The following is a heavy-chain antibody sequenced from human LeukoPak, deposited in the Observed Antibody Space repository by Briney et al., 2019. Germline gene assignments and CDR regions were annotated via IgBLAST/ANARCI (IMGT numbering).Heavy chain of an antibody. Sequence: PGGSLRLSCEASGFTFSSNAMSWVRQTPGKGLEWVSAISGSGGSTYYADSVKGRFTISRDNSKNTLYLQMNSLRAEDTAVYYCARGYYDSSAYYSADYWGQGTLVTVSS. CDR1: GFTFSSNA. D-gene: IGHD3-22*01. CDR2: ISGSGGST. J-gene: IGHJ4*02. V-gene: IGHV3-23*01. CDR3: ARGYYDSSAYYSADY.